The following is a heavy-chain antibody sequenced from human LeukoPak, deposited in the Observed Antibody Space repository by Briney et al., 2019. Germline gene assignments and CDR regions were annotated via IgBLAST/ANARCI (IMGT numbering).Heavy chain of an antibody. J-gene: IGHJ4*02. CDR1: GFTFSSYS. Sequence: GGSLRLSCAASGFTFSSYSMNWVRQAPGKGLEWVSYISSSSTIYYADSVKGRFTISRDNAKNSLYLQMNSLRAEDTAVYYCARDMYYDFWSGSTNFDYRGQGTLVTVSS. CDR2: ISSSSTI. D-gene: IGHD3-3*01. V-gene: IGHV3-48*01. CDR3: ARDMYYDFWSGSTNFDY.